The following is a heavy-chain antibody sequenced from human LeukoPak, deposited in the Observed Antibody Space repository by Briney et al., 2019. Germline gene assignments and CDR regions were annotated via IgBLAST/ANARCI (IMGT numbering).Heavy chain of an antibody. CDR2: INHSGST. V-gene: IGHV4-34*01. J-gene: IGHJ6*02. CDR1: GGSFSGYY. CDR3: AGDQGVAGPYYYYYYGMDV. Sequence: SETLSLTCAVYGGSFSGYYWSWIRQPPGKGLEWIGEINHSGSTNYNPSLKSRVTISVDTSKNQFSLKLSSVTAADTAVYYCAGDQGVAGPYYYYYYGMDVWGQGTTVTVSS. D-gene: IGHD6-19*01.